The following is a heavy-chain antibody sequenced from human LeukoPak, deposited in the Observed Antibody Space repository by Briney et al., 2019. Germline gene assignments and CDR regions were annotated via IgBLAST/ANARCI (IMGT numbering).Heavy chain of an antibody. V-gene: IGHV1-18*01. CDR2: ISAYNGNT. CDR3: ARVPSTALDY. D-gene: IGHD5/OR15-5a*01. J-gene: IGHJ4*02. Sequence: ASVKVSCKTSGYSFTSYGITWVRQAPGQGLEWMGWISAYNGNTNYAQKLQGRVTMTTDTSTSTAYMELRSLRSDDTAVYYCARVPSTALDYWGQGTLVTVSS. CDR1: GYSFTSYG.